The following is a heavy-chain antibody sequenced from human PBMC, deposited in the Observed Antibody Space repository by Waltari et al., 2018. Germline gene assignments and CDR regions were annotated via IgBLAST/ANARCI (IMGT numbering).Heavy chain of an antibody. D-gene: IGHD3-22*01. J-gene: IGHJ3*02. CDR3: ARHGYYYDSSGPGAFDI. Sequence: QLQLQESGPGLVKPSETLSLTCTVSGGSISSSSYYWGWIRQPPGKGLEWIGMIYYRWSIYDNLSLKRLVTISVDTSKNQFSLKLSSVTAADTAVYYCARHGYYYDSSGPGAFDIWGQGTMVTVSS. V-gene: IGHV4-39*01. CDR1: GGSISSSSYY. CDR2: IYYRWSI.